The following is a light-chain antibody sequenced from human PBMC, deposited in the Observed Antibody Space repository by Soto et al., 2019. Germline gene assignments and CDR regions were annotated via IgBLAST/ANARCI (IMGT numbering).Light chain of an antibody. CDR3: QQSGSSPPT. CDR1: QRVSSNY. Sequence: EIVLTQSPGTLSLSPGDRATLSCRASQRVSSNYLAWYQQRPGQAPRLLIYAASNRATGIPDRFSGSGSGTDFTLTISRLEPEDFAVYYCQQSGSSPPTFGQGTKVDIK. V-gene: IGKV3-20*01. CDR2: AAS. J-gene: IGKJ1*01.